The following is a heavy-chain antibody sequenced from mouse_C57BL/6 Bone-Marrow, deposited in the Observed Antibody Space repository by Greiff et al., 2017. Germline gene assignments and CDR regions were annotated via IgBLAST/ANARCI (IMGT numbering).Heavy chain of an antibody. Sequence: EVQLVESEGGLVQPGSSMKLSCTASGFTFSDYYMAWVRQVPEKGLEWVANINYDGSSTYYLDSLKSRFIISRDNAKNILYLQMSSLKSEDTATYYCARDNYGNYVWYFDVWGTGTTVTVSS. CDR2: INYDGSST. CDR3: ARDNYGNYVWYFDV. CDR1: GFTFSDYY. D-gene: IGHD2-1*01. V-gene: IGHV5-16*01. J-gene: IGHJ1*02.